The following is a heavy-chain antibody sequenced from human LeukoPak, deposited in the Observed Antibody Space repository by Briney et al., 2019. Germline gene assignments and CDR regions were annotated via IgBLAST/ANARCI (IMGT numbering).Heavy chain of an antibody. CDR2: IYTSGST. V-gene: IGHV4-61*02. J-gene: IGHJ6*03. CDR3: AGGGAATRYYYYYMDV. Sequence: PSETLSLTRTVSGGSISSGSYYWSWIRQPAGKGLEWIGRIYTSGSTNYNPSLKSRVTISVDTSKNQFSLKLSSVTAADTAVYYCAGGGAATRYYYYYMDVWGKGTTVTVSS. D-gene: IGHD2-15*01. CDR1: GGSISSGSYY.